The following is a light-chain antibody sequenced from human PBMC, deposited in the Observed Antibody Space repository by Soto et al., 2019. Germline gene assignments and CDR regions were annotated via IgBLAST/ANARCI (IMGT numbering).Light chain of an antibody. J-gene: IGKJ5*01. CDR2: DAS. Sequence: DIQMTQSPSSVSASVGDRVTITCRASQDISKLLAWYQQKAGKAPNLLIHDASNLQGGVPSRFSGSGSGTDFTLTISSLQPEDFATYYCQHFKSFPITFGQGTRLEIK. CDR1: QDISKL. CDR3: QHFKSFPIT. V-gene: IGKV1-12*01.